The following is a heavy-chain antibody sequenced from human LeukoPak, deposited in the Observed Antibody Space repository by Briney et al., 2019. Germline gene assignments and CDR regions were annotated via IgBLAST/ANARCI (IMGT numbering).Heavy chain of an antibody. CDR1: GFTFSSYW. CDR2: INTDGSST. Sequence: GGSLRLSCAASGFTFSSYWMHWVRQAPGKGLVWVSRINTDGSSTGYADSVKGRFTISRDNAKNSLYLQMNSLRAEDTAVYYCASFDFWSGYEPFDYWGQGTLVTVSS. CDR3: ASFDFWSGYEPFDY. J-gene: IGHJ4*02. V-gene: IGHV3-74*01. D-gene: IGHD3-3*01.